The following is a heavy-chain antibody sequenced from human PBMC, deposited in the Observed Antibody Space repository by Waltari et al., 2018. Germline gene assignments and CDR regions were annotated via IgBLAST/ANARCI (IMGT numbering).Heavy chain of an antibody. CDR3: ARDSHPHPYYYDSSGYWGYDY. D-gene: IGHD3-22*01. CDR1: GFTFSSYA. CDR2: ISYDGSNK. Sequence: QVQLVESGGGVVQPGRSLRLSCAASGFTFSSYAMHWVRQAPGKGLEWVAVISYDGSNKYYADSVKGRFTISRDNSKNTLYLQMNSLRAEDTAVYYCARDSHPHPYYYDSSGYWGYDYWGQGTLVTVSS. J-gene: IGHJ4*02. V-gene: IGHV3-30-3*01.